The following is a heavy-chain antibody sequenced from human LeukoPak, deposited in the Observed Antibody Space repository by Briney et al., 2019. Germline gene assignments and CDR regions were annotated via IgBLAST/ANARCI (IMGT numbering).Heavy chain of an antibody. CDR1: GFTFSDYY. CDR3: ARGPNYYYYYMDV. CDR2: ISSSGSTI. Sequence: RGGSLRLSCAASGFTFSDYYISWIRQAPGKGLEWVSYISSSGSTIYYPDSVKGRFTISRDNAKNSLYLQMNSLRAEDTALYYCARGPNYYYYYMDVWGKGTTVTVSS. J-gene: IGHJ6*03. V-gene: IGHV3-11*01.